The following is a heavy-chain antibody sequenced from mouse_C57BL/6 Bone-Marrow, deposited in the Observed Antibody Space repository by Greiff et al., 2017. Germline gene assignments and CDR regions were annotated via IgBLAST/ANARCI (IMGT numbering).Heavy chain of an antibody. CDR2: INPSTGYT. V-gene: IGHV1-7*01. Sequence: LQESGAELAKPGASVKMSCKASGYTFTSYWMHWVNQRPGQGLEWIGYINPSTGYTEYNQKFKDKATLTADKSSSTAYMQLSSLTSEDSAVYYCAHYYGSSYYFDYWGQGTTLTVSA. D-gene: IGHD1-1*01. J-gene: IGHJ2*01. CDR3: AHYYGSSYYFDY. CDR1: GYTFTSYW.